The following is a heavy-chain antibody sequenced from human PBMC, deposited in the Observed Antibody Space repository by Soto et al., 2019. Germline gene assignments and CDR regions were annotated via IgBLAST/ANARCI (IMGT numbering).Heavy chain of an antibody. CDR3: ARGLGAVGDWYFDL. Sequence: QVQLVQSGAEVKKPGASVKVSCKASEYTFTSYDINWVRQATGQGLEWMGWMNPNSGNTGYAQKFQGRVTMTRNTSLSTAYMELSSLRSEDTAVYYCARGLGAVGDWYFDLWGRGTLVPVSS. V-gene: IGHV1-8*01. J-gene: IGHJ2*01. D-gene: IGHD6-19*01. CDR2: MNPNSGNT. CDR1: EYTFTSYD.